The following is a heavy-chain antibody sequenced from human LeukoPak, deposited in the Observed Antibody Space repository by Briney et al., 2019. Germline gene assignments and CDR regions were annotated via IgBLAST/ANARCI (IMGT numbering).Heavy chain of an antibody. V-gene: IGHV3-11*04. CDR1: RFSFSDYY. CDR2: ISTSGITI. J-gene: IGHJ4*02. CDR3: AKDRNYYDSSGHGFDY. D-gene: IGHD3-22*01. Sequence: TGGSLRLSCAASRFSFSDYYMTWIRQAPGKGLEWVSYISTSGITIFSADSVMGRFTISRDNAKNSLYLQMNSLRAEDTAVYYCAKDRNYYDSSGHGFDYWGQGTLVTVSS.